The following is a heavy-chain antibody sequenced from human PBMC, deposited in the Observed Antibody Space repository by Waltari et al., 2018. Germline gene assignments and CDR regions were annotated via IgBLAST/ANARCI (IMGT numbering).Heavy chain of an antibody. J-gene: IGHJ4*02. CDR3: AREIYGGNSRPYDH. CDR2: IYYNGNT. CDR1: GGPVTSYY. V-gene: IGHV4-59*02. Sequence: QVQLQASGPGLVKPSETLSLTCTVYGGPVTSYYWSWIRQPPGKGLEWTGHIYYNGNTDYNPSLKSRVTILVDTSKNQVSLKLTSVTAADTALYFCAREIYGGNSRPYDHWGQGTLVTVAS. D-gene: IGHD2-21*02.